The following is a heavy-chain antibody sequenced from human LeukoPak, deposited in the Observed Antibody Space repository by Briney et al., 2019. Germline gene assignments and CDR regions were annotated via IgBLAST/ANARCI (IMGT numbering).Heavy chain of an antibody. D-gene: IGHD4-17*01. CDR3: ARAGRDYGDYVAY. J-gene: IGHJ4*02. V-gene: IGHV3-7*01. Sequence: QPGGSLRLSCAASGFTFSSYWMSWVRQAPGKGLEWVGNIKQDGSEKYYVDSVKGRFTISRDNAKNSLYLQMNSLRAEDTAVYYCARAGRDYGDYVAYWGQGTLVTVSS. CDR1: GFTFSSYW. CDR2: IKQDGSEK.